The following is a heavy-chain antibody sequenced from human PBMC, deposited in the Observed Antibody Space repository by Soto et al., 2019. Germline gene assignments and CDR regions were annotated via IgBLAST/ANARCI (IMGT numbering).Heavy chain of an antibody. J-gene: IGHJ2*01. CDR1: GGSFSGYY. CDR2: INHSGST. CDR3: ATNPVAGEDWYFDL. Sequence: QVQLQQWGAGLLKPSETLSLTCAVYGGSFSGYYWSWIRQPPGKGLEWIGEINHSGSTNYNPSLKSRVTISVDTSKNQFSLKLSSVTAADTAVYYCATNPVAGEDWYFDLWGRGTLVTVSS. D-gene: IGHD6-19*01. V-gene: IGHV4-34*01.